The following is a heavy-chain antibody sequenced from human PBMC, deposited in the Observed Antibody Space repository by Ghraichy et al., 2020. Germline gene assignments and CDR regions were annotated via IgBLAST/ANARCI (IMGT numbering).Heavy chain of an antibody. V-gene: IGHV4-34*01. J-gene: IGHJ4*02. CDR3: ARGVYAADF. CDR2: INHSGST. Sequence: SETLSLTCAVYGGSFSDYYWSWIRQPPGKGLEWIGEINHSGSTNYNPSLKSRVTISVDTSTNHFSLKLSSVTAADTAVYYCARGVYAADFWGQGTLVTVSS. CDR1: GGSFSDYY. D-gene: IGHD5/OR15-5a*01.